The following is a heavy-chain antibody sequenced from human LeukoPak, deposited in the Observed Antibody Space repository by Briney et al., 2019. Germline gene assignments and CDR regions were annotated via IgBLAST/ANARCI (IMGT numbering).Heavy chain of an antibody. D-gene: IGHD3-3*01. V-gene: IGHV3-30*02. CDR2: IRYDGSNK. CDR1: GFTFSSYG. Sequence: TGGSLRLSCAASGFTFSSYGMHWVRQAPGKGLEWVAFIRYDGSNKYYADSVKGRFTISRDNSKNTLYLQMNSLRAEDTAVYYCAKSITNFGVVITQETFDYWGQGTLVTVSS. J-gene: IGHJ4*02. CDR3: AKSITNFGVVITQETFDY.